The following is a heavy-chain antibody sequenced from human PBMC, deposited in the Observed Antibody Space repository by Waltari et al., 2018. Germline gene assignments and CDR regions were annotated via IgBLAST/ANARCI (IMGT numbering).Heavy chain of an antibody. Sequence: QVQLVQSGAEVKKPGSSVKVSCKASGGTFSSYAISWVRQAPGQGLEWMGGSTPSFGTANAAQKFQGRGTITADESTSTAYMELSSLRSEDTAVYYCARGGFYGDYGGDYWGQGTLVTVSS. CDR1: GGTFSSYA. D-gene: IGHD4-17*01. J-gene: IGHJ4*02. CDR2: STPSFGTA. V-gene: IGHV1-69*01. CDR3: ARGGFYGDYGGDY.